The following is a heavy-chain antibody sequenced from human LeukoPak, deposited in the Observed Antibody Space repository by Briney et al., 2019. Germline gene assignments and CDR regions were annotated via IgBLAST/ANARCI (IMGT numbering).Heavy chain of an antibody. V-gene: IGHV1-18*01. CDR2: ISAYNGHT. Sequence: ASVKVSCKASGYTFTNYGISWVRQAPGQGLEWMGWISAYNGHTKYAQKVQGRVTMTRDTSTSTAYMELRSLRSDDTAVYYCARDGHRRYHYDSSGREDAFDIWGQGTMVTVSS. J-gene: IGHJ3*02. CDR1: GYTFTNYG. D-gene: IGHD3-22*01. CDR3: ARDGHRRYHYDSSGREDAFDI.